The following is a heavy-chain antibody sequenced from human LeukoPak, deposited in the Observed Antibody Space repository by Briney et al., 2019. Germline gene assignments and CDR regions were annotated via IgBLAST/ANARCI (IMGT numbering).Heavy chain of an antibody. CDR1: GASITSNTYF. V-gene: IGHV4-39*07. D-gene: IGHD3-10*01. CDR2: IYHSGST. CDR3: ARGLGPGNWFDP. J-gene: IGHJ5*02. Sequence: PSETLSLTCTVSGASITSNTYFWDWIRQPPGKGLEWIGSIYHSGSTFYNPSLKSRVTISVDTSKNQFSLKLSSVTAADTAMFYCARGLGPGNWFDPWGQGTLVTVSS.